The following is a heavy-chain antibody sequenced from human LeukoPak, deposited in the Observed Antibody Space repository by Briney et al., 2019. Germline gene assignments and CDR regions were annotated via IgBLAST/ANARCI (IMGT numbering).Heavy chain of an antibody. J-gene: IGHJ4*02. CDR2: IYTGGNT. Sequence: GGSLRLSCAASGFTVDSNYLSWVRQAPGKGLEWASTIYTGGNTYYAASVKGRFTISRDFSKNTVFLHMNSLRAEGTAMYYCARGDDSGYYDYFDYWGQGALVTVSS. V-gene: IGHV3-53*01. D-gene: IGHD3-22*01. CDR1: GFTVDSNY. CDR3: ARGDDSGYYDYFDY.